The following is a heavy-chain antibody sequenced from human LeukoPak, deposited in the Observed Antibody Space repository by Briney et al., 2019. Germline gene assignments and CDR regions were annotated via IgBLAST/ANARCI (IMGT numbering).Heavy chain of an antibody. CDR2: IYTSGGT. CDR1: GGSISSGY. CDR3: ARGIRVTASLLSVGFYFDD. Sequence: SSETLSLTCTVSGGSISSGYWMWLRQPAGKGLEWIGRIYTSGGTRYNPSLRGRVIMSAVTSKNQFSLKLSSVTAADTAVYYCARGIRVTASLLSVGFYFDDWGQGTLVTVSS. V-gene: IGHV4-4*07. D-gene: IGHD2-21*02. J-gene: IGHJ4*02.